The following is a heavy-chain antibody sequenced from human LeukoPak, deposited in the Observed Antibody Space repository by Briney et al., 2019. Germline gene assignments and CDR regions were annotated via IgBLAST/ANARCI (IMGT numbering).Heavy chain of an antibody. Sequence: PSETLSLTCSVSGGSISNYYWGWVRQPPGKALEWIGYIYYSGTTNYNPSLKSRVTMSVDTSKNQFSLKLSSVTAADTAVYYCARRSHFAYWGRGTLVTVSS. CDR2: IYYSGTT. J-gene: IGHJ4*02. D-gene: IGHD3-10*01. CDR3: ARRSHFAY. CDR1: GGSISNYY. V-gene: IGHV4-59*08.